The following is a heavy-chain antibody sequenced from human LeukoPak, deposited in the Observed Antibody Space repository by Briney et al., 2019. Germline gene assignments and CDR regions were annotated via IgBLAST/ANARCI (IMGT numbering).Heavy chain of an antibody. CDR3: AKDTGLVGATRYYFDY. Sequence: GGSLRLSCAASGFTFSSYGMHWVRQAPGKGLEWVAVIWYDGSNKYYADSGKGRFTISRDNSQNTLYLQMNSLRVEDTAVYYCAKDTGLVGATRYYFDYWGQGTLVTVSS. J-gene: IGHJ4*02. CDR2: IWYDGSNK. D-gene: IGHD1-26*01. CDR1: GFTFSSYG. V-gene: IGHV3-33*06.